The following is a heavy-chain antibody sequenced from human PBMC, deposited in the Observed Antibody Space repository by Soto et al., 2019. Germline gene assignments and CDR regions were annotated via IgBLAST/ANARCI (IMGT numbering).Heavy chain of an antibody. CDR1: GFTFSSYA. V-gene: IGHV3-30-3*01. Sequence: PGGSLRLSCSASGFTFSSYAMHWVRQAPGKGLEWVAVTSYDGSNKYYADSVKGRFTISRDNSKNTLYLQMNSLRAEDTAVYYRARDHSGSYVPGAYWGQGTLVTVSS. D-gene: IGHD1-26*01. CDR2: TSYDGSNK. J-gene: IGHJ4*02. CDR3: ARDHSGSYVPGAY.